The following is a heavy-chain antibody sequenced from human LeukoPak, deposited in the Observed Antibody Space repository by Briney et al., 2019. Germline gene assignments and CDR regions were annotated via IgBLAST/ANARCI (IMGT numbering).Heavy chain of an antibody. CDR3: AKDMGDYGDYYFDY. Sequence: GRSLRLSCAASGFTFDDYAMHWVRQAPGKGLEWVSGISWNSGSIGYADSVKGRFTISRDNAKNSLYLQMNSLRAEDTALYYCAKDMGDYGDYYFDYWGQGTLVTVSS. J-gene: IGHJ4*02. CDR1: GFTFDDYA. D-gene: IGHD4-17*01. V-gene: IGHV3-9*01. CDR2: ISWNSGSI.